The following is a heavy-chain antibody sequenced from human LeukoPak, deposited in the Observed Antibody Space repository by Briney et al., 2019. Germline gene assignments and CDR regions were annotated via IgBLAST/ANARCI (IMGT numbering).Heavy chain of an antibody. CDR2: IYYSGST. Sequence: PSETLSLTCTVSGGSISSGGYYWSWIRQHPGKGLEWIGYIYYSGSTYYNPSLKSRVTISVDTSKNQFSLKLSSVTAADTAVYYCARGHGSGSYYNAYYFDYWGQGTLVTVSS. J-gene: IGHJ4*02. V-gene: IGHV4-31*03. CDR3: ARGHGSGSYYNAYYFDY. D-gene: IGHD3-10*01. CDR1: GGSISSGGYY.